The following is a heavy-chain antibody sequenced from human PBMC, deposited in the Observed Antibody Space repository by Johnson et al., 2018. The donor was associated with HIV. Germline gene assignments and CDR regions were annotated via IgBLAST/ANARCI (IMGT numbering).Heavy chain of an antibody. CDR2: IYSGGST. CDR3: AKEGRELLGGTFDI. D-gene: IGHD1-26*01. V-gene: IGHV3-66*02. Sequence: VQLVESGGGVVQPGGSLRLSCAASGFTFSSNYMSWVRQAPGKGLEWVSIIYSGGSTYYADSVKGRFTISRDNSKNTLYLQMNSLRAEDTAVYYCAKEGRELLGGTFDIWGQGTMVTVSS. J-gene: IGHJ3*02. CDR1: GFTFSSNY.